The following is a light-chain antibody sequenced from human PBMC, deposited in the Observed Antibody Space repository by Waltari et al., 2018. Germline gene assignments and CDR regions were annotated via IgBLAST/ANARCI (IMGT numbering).Light chain of an antibody. V-gene: IGLV2-14*03. CDR1: SSDVGGYNY. CDR3: SSYTSSSTWV. Sequence: QSALTQPASVSGSPGQSITISCTGTSSDVGGYNYVSWYQHHPGKAPKLIIYDVSKRPSGVSNRFSGSKSGNTASLTISGLQAEDEADYYCSSYTSSSTWVFGGGTNLTVL. J-gene: IGLJ3*02. CDR2: DVS.